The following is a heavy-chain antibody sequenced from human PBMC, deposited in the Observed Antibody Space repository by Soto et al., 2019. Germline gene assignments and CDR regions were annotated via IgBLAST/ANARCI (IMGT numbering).Heavy chain of an antibody. Sequence: GGSLRLSCAASGYTFGPYWMGWVRQAPGKGLEWVANIKPDGSEQYYVDSVKGRFTISRDNAKNSLYVQLNSLRAEDTAVYYIARVSTHSGTYFYFDYWGLGALVTVSS. V-gene: IGHV3-7*05. J-gene: IGHJ4*02. CDR1: GYTFGPYW. D-gene: IGHD1-26*01. CDR3: ARVSTHSGTYFYFDY. CDR2: IKPDGSEQ.